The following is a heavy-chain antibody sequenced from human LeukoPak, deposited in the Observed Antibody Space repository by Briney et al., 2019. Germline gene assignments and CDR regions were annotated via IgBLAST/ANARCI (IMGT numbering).Heavy chain of an antibody. CDR1: GGSISSSSYY. J-gene: IGHJ4*02. Sequence: PSETLSLTCTVSGGSISSSSYYWGWIRQPPGKGLEWIGSIYYSGSTYYNPSLKSRDTISVDTSKNQFSLILSAVTAAVTAVYYCAIHFSIGFGLEYLGQGTLVTVSS. CDR3: AIHFSIGFGLEY. V-gene: IGHV4-39*01. D-gene: IGHD3-16*01. CDR2: IYYSGST.